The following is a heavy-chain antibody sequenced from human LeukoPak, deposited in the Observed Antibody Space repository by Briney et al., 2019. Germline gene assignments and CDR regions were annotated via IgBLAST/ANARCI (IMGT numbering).Heavy chain of an antibody. D-gene: IGHD4-17*01. Sequence: GGTLRLSCAASGFTFSSYGMNWVRQAPGKGLEWVSSISGSGLNTYYADSVKGRFTISRDKSKNTLYLQMNSLRAEDTAVYYCAKGVTPVISLQFFDYWGQGTLITVSS. CDR3: AKGVTPVISLQFFDY. CDR2: ISGSGLNT. V-gene: IGHV3-23*01. J-gene: IGHJ4*02. CDR1: GFTFSSYG.